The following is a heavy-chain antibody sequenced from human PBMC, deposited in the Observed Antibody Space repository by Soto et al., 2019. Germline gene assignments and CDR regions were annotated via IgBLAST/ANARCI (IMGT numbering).Heavy chain of an antibody. CDR1: GYTFTDYY. J-gene: IGHJ4*02. Sequence: QVQLVQSGAEVKKPGASVKISCKSSGYTFTDYYMHWVRQAPGQGLEWLGMINPIVGTTRYSQKFEDRVIMTWEQSKATIHMDLSSLRSDDTAIYYFGREARFVGVAFDSWGQGTLVSVSS. CDR3: GREARFVGVAFDS. CDR2: INPIVGTT. D-gene: IGHD2-21*01. V-gene: IGHV1-46*01.